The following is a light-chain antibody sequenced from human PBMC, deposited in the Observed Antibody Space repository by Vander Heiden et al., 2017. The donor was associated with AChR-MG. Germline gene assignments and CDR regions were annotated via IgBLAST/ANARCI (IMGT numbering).Light chain of an antibody. CDR2: EVG. Sequence: QSVLPHPASVSGSLGKSITISCTGTDRDFGGYNYVSWYQKHPGKAPKLIIYEVGDRPSGISDRFFGSKSGNTASPTISGLQADDEADDYCTSYTSANIPQMIFGGGTTLTVL. CDR1: DRDFGGYNY. CDR3: TSYTSANIPQMI. J-gene: IGLJ2*01. V-gene: IGLV2-14*01.